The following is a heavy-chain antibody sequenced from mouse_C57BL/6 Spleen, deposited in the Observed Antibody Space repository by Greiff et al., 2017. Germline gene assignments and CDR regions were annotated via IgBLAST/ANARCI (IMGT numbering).Heavy chain of an antibody. D-gene: IGHD1-1*01. CDR1: GYAFTNYL. CDR2: INPGSGGT. V-gene: IGHV1-54*01. J-gene: IGHJ2*01. Sequence: QVQLQQSGAELVRPGTSVKVSCKASGYAFTNYLIEWVQQRPGQGLEWIGVINPGSGGTNYNEKFKGKATLTADKSSSTAYMQLSSLTSEDSAVYFCARVGAIYYYGSSYWGQGTTLTVSS. CDR3: ARVGAIYYYGSSY.